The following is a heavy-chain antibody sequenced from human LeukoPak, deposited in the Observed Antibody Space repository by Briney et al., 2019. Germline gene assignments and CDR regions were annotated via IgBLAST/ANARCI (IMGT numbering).Heavy chain of an antibody. CDR2: ISDSGGRT. Sequence: GGSLTLSCAVSGINLSNYGMSWLRQAPGKGLEWVAGISDSGGRTNYADSVKGRFTISRDNPKNTLYLQMNSLRAEDTAVYFCARRGVVIRVILVGFHKEPYYFDSWGQGALVTVSS. J-gene: IGHJ4*02. V-gene: IGHV3-23*01. CDR3: ARRGVVIRVILVGFHKEPYYFDS. D-gene: IGHD3-22*01. CDR1: GINLSNYG.